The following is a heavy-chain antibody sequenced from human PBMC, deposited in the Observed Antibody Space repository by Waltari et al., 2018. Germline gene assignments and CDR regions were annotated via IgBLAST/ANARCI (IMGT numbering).Heavy chain of an antibody. Sequence: EVQLVQSGAEVKKPGESLKISCKGSGYSFTSYWIGWVRQMPGKGREWMGIIYPGDSDTRYSPSFQGQVTISADKSISTAYLQWSSLKASDTAMYYCARRRHCSGGSFLDYNFDYWGQGTLVTVSS. CDR3: ARRRHCSGGSFLDYNFDY. CDR2: IYPGDSDT. J-gene: IGHJ4*02. V-gene: IGHV5-51*03. D-gene: IGHD2-15*01. CDR1: GYSFTSYW.